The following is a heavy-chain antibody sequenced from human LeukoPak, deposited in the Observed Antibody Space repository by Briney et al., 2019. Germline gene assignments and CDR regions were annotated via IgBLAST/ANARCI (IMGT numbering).Heavy chain of an antibody. J-gene: IGHJ4*02. CDR3: AKSGGYGSGSYRPFDY. V-gene: IGHV3-23*01. D-gene: IGHD3-10*01. CDR1: GFTFSSYG. Sequence: GGSLRLSCAASGFTFSSYGMSWVRQAPGKGLEWVSDISGSGGSTYYADSVKGRFTISRDNSKNTLYLQMNSLRAEDTAVYYCAKSGGYGSGSYRPFDYWGQGTLVTVSS. CDR2: ISGSGGST.